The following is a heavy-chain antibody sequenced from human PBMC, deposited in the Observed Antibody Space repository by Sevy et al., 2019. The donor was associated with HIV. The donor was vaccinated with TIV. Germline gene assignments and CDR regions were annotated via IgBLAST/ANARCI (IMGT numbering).Heavy chain of an antibody. Sequence: SETLSLTCTVSGGSITSLYWNWIRQPPGKGLEWIAYIYYNGHINYNPSLKSRVTLQLDTSKNQFSLRLSSVTAADTAMYYCAGENAWGRGYSWGQGTLVTVSS. CDR3: AGENAWGRGYS. CDR2: IYYNGHI. V-gene: IGHV4-59*08. CDR1: GGSITSLY. J-gene: IGHJ4*02. D-gene: IGHD1-26*01.